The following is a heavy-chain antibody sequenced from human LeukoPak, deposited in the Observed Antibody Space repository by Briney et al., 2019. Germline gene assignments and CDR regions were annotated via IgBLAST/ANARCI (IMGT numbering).Heavy chain of an antibody. CDR3: ARSIVVVPAAMWHGMDV. CDR2: IIPIFVTA. J-gene: IGHJ6*04. D-gene: IGHD2-2*01. V-gene: IGHV1-69*01. Sequence: SVKVSCKTSGGTFSSYAISWVRQAPGQGVEWMGGIIPIFVTANYAQKFQGRVTITADEYTSTAYMELSSLRSEDTAVYYRARSIVVVPAAMWHGMDVWGKGTTVTVSS. CDR1: GGTFSSYA.